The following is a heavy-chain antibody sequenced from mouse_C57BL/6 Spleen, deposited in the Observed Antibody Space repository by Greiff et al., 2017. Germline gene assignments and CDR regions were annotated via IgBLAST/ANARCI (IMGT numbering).Heavy chain of an antibody. CDR2: IRNKANGYTT. CDR3: ARYRDSSLAY. V-gene: IGHV7-3*01. CDR1: GFTFTDYY. J-gene: IGHJ3*01. D-gene: IGHD1-3*01. Sequence: EVMLVESGGGLVPPSGSLSLTCAASGFTFTDYYMSWVRQPPGKALEWLGFIRNKANGYTTESRASVQGRFTISRDNSQRILYLQMNALRAEDSATYCCARYRDSSLAYWGKGTLVTVSA.